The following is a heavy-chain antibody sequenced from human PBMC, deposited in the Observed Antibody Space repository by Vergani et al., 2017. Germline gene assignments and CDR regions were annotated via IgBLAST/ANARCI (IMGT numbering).Heavy chain of an antibody. CDR1: GGPISSGDYY. CDR2: IYYSGST. Sequence: QVQLQESGPGLVKPSQTLSLTCTVSGGPISSGDYYWSWIRQPPGKGLEWIGYIYYSGSTSYNPSLKSRVTISVDTSKNQFSLKLSSVTAADTAVYYCAREGIAAAGILSWFDPWGQGTLVTVSS. CDR3: AREGIAAAGILSWFDP. V-gene: IGHV4-30-4*01. J-gene: IGHJ5*02. D-gene: IGHD6-13*01.